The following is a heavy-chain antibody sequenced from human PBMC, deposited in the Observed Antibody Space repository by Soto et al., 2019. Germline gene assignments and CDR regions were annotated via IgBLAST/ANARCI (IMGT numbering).Heavy chain of an antibody. D-gene: IGHD2-2*02. Sequence: PSETLSLTCTVSGGSINSSYWSWIRQPPGKGLEYIGYIHYSGSTYYNPSLKSRVTISVDTSKNQFSLKLSSVTAADTAVYYCARETCSSTSCYRRAYYYYGMDVWGQGTTVTVSS. CDR1: GGSINSSY. V-gene: IGHV4-59*12. CDR2: IHYSGST. CDR3: ARETCSSTSCYRRAYYYYGMDV. J-gene: IGHJ6*02.